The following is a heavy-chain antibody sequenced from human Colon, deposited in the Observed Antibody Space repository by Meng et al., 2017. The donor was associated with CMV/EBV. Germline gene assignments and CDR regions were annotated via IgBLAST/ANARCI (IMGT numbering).Heavy chain of an antibody. D-gene: IGHD3-16*01. J-gene: IGHJ5*02. V-gene: IGHV4-61*02. Sequence: QVRLQESGPGLVKPSQTLSRTCTASGASINSGTSYWSWIRQPAGGGLQWIGRIYTNGNTNYNPSLKSRVTMSIDTSKSHFSLNLMSVTAADTAVYYCARGGADWFDPWGQGILVTVSS. CDR2: IYTNGNT. CDR1: GASINSGTSY. CDR3: ARGGADWFDP.